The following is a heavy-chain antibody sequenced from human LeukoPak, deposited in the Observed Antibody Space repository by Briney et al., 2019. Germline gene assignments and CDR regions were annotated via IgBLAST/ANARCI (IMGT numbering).Heavy chain of an antibody. CDR2: ISGSGGST. CDR1: GGSISSYY. D-gene: IGHD3-10*01. Sequence: ETLSLTCTVSGGSISSYYWSWIRQPPGKGLEWVSAISGSGGSTYYADSVKGRFTISRDNSKNTLYLQMNSLRAEDTAVYYCAKDLVRGPIGYMDVWGKGTTVTVSS. J-gene: IGHJ6*03. V-gene: IGHV3-23*01. CDR3: AKDLVRGPIGYMDV.